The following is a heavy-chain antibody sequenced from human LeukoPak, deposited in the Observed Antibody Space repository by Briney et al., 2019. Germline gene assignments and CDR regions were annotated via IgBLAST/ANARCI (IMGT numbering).Heavy chain of an antibody. J-gene: IGHJ4*02. Sequence: PSETLSLTCTVSGGSISSYYWGWIRQPPGKGLEWIGSIYYSGSTYYNPSLKSRVTISVDTSKNQFSLKLSSVTAADTAVYYCARDAGPWVGSYFDYWGQGTLVTVSS. V-gene: IGHV4-39*07. CDR3: ARDAGPWVGSYFDY. D-gene: IGHD1-26*01. CDR2: IYYSGST. CDR1: GGSISSYY.